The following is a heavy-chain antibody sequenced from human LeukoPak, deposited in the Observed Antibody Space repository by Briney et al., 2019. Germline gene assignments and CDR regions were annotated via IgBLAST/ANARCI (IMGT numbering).Heavy chain of an antibody. V-gene: IGHV1-18*01. D-gene: IGHD6-13*01. J-gene: IGHJ4*02. CDR3: ARGRSGGSTWARNPTSTYYLDS. Sequence: ASVKVSCKASGYTFSNYGINWVRQAPAQGLEWMGWISAYSGNTKYAQKLQGRVTMTTDTSTNTAYMELRSLRSDDTAVFYCARGRSGGSTWARNPTSTYYLDSWGQGTLVIVSS. CDR2: ISAYSGNT. CDR1: GYTFSNYG.